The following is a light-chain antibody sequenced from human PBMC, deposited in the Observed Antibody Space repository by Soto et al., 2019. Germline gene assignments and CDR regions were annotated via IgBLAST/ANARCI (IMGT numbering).Light chain of an antibody. J-gene: IGKJ1*01. V-gene: IGKV1D-16*01. CDR3: QQYDSFSVT. CDR2: DVS. CDR1: RGIDDR. Sequence: DIQMTQSPSSLSASVGDRVTITCRASRGIDDRLAWYQQKPEKAPKLLIYDVSALKRGVPPRFSGSGSGTEFTLTISSLQPEDFATYYCQQYDSFSVTFGQGTKVDIK.